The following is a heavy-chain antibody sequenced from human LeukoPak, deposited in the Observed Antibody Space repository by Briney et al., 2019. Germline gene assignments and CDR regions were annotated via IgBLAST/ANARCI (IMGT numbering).Heavy chain of an antibody. CDR3: ARDLYFYGSGTYYY. CDR1: GFTFSSYD. Sequence: GGSLRLSCVASGFTFSSYDMHWVRQAPGKGLEWVAVISYDGNNKYYADSVKGRFTISRDKSTNTLYLQMNSLRAEDTAVYYCARDLYFYGSGTYYYWGQGTLVTVSS. J-gene: IGHJ4*02. D-gene: IGHD3-10*01. CDR2: ISYDGNNK. V-gene: IGHV3-30-3*01.